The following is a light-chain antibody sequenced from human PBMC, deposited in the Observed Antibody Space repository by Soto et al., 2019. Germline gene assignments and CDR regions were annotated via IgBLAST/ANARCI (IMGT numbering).Light chain of an antibody. CDR3: QQSYSIPFS. Sequence: EIVMTQSPATLSVSPGERATLSCRASQSVSSNLAWYQQKPGQAPRLLIYGASTRATGIPARFSGSGSGTEFTLTISSLQSEDVATYYCQQSYSIPFSFGGGTKVEIK. J-gene: IGKJ4*01. CDR2: GAS. CDR1: QSVSSN. V-gene: IGKV3-15*01.